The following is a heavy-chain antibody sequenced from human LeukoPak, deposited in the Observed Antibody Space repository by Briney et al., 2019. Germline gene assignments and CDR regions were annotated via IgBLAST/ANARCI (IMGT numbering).Heavy chain of an antibody. D-gene: IGHD5-24*01. Sequence: GGSLRLSCAASTFSFRNFAMSWVRPAPGKGLEWVSYISSSGRTIYYADSVKGRFIISRDNAKNSLFLQMNSLRAEDTAVYYCATEMAAMVYWGQGTLVTVSS. CDR1: TFSFRNFA. J-gene: IGHJ4*02. V-gene: IGHV3-48*03. CDR2: ISSSGRTI. CDR3: ATEMAAMVY.